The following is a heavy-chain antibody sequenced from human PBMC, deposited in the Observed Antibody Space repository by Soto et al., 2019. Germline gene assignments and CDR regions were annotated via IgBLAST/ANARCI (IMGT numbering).Heavy chain of an antibody. CDR1: GFTFSVSD. V-gene: IGHV3-73*02. Sequence: ERQLVQSGGGVVQPGGSLKLSCAAFGFTFSVSDMHWVRQASGKGLEWVGRIRGKNNNYATTYAASMTGRFIISRDDSDNTAFLQRGGLKPEDTAIYSCTRHREGRRAVFSGMGVRGQGTTFTVPS. CDR3: TRHREGRRAVFSGMGV. J-gene: IGHJ6*01. CDR2: IRGKNNNYAT. D-gene: IGHD6-19*01.